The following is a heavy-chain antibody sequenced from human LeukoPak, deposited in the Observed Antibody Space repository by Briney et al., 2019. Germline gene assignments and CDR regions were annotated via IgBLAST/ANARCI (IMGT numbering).Heavy chain of an antibody. Sequence: PGGSLRLSCVASEFPFSIYWMSWVRQAPGKGLEWVANIKQDGSEKYYVDSVKGRFTISRDNAKNSLYLQMNSLRAEDTAVYYCARVPAAYIVVVPAAIASPFDYWGQGTLVTVSS. CDR3: ARVPAAYIVVVPAAIASPFDY. D-gene: IGHD2-2*01. V-gene: IGHV3-7*01. CDR2: IKQDGSEK. J-gene: IGHJ4*02. CDR1: EFPFSIYW.